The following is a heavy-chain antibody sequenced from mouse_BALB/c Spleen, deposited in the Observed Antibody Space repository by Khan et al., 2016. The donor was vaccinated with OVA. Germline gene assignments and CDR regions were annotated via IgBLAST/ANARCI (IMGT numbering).Heavy chain of an antibody. CDR2: ISSGGST. V-gene: IGHV5-6-5*01. Sequence: VQLKQSGGDLVKPGGSLKLSCAASGFTFSSYVMSWVRQTPEKRLEWVASISSGGSTYYPDSVKGRFTISRDNARNILYLQMSSLRSEDAAMYYCAREDYRYDEYYFDYWGQGNTLTVSS. J-gene: IGHJ2*01. CDR3: AREDYRYDEYYFDY. CDR1: GFTFSSYV. D-gene: IGHD2-14*01.